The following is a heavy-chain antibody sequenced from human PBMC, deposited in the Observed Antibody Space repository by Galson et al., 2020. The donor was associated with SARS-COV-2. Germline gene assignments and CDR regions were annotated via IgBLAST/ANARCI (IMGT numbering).Heavy chain of an antibody. CDR2: IFPLNSDT. Sequence: GESLKISCQGSGYSFSNYWIAWVRQMPGKGLEYMGIIFPLNSDTRYSPSFEGQVAISVDNSIRTAYMQWGSLKASDTAIYYCVRRLHDTGREFDYWGQGTLVTVSS. CDR3: VRRLHDTGREFDY. J-gene: IGHJ4*02. CDR1: GYSFSNYW. V-gene: IGHV5-51*01. D-gene: IGHD2-8*02.